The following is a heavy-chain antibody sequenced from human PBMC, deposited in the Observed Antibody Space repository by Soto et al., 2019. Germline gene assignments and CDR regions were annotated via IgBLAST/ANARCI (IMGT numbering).Heavy chain of an antibody. V-gene: IGHV6-1*01. D-gene: IGHD2-2*01. CDR3: ARGSSTSRYTPYYYGMDV. CDR1: GDSFSSNSAA. J-gene: IGHJ6*02. Sequence: SQTLSLTCAISGDSFSSNSAAWNGIRQSPSRGLEWLGRTYYRSKWYNDYAVSVKSRITINPDTSKNQFSLQLKSVTPEDTAVYYCARGSSTSRYTPYYYGMDVWGQGTTVTVSS. CDR2: TYYRSKWYN.